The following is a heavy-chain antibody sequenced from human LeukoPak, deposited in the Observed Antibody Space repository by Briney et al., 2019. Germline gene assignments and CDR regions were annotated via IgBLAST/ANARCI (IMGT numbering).Heavy chain of an antibody. J-gene: IGHJ5*02. V-gene: IGHV1-2*02. Sequence: ASVKVSCKASGYTFSGYYMHWVRQAPGQGLEWMGWINPNSGGTNYAQKFQGRVTMTTDTSTSTAYMELRSLRSDDTAVYYCARDTPSYYDFWSGYLGRPAAGDNWFDPWGQGTLVTVSS. CDR1: GYTFSGYY. CDR3: ARDTPSYYDFWSGYLGRPAAGDNWFDP. D-gene: IGHD3-3*01. CDR2: INPNSGGT.